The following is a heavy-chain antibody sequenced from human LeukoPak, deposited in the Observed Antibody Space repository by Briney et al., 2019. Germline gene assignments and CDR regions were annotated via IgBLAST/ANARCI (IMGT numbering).Heavy chain of an antibody. Sequence: GGSLRLSCAASGFTFSSYAMSWVRQAPGKGLEWVSAISGSGGSTYYADSVTGRFTISRDNPKNTLYLQMNSLKAEDTAVYYCAASLSSRGAFDIWGQGTMVTVSS. CDR3: AASLSSRGAFDI. D-gene: IGHD6-6*01. J-gene: IGHJ3*02. CDR1: GFTFSSYA. CDR2: ISGSGGST. V-gene: IGHV3-23*01.